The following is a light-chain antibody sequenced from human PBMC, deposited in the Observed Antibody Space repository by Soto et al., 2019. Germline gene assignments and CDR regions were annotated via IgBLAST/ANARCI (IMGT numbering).Light chain of an antibody. J-gene: IGKJ1*01. Sequence: EIVLTQSPGTLSLSPGERATLSCKTSQTSGSNFLAWYQHKPGRAPRLLIYASSNRATGIPDRFSGSASGPDFTLTINRLEPEDFAVYYCQQYGSSPRTFGQGTKVDI. V-gene: IGKV3-20*01. CDR3: QQYGSSPRT. CDR1: QTSGSNF. CDR2: ASS.